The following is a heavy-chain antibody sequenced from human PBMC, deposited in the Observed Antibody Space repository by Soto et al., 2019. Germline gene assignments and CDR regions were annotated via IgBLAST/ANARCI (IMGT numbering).Heavy chain of an antibody. Sequence: KTSETLSLTCTVSGGSISSYYWSWIRQPPGKGLEWIGYIYYSGSTNYNPSLKSRVTISVDTSKNQFSLKLSSVTAADTAVYYCARDRGGRHYYYGMDVWGQGIQVTVSS. CDR2: IYYSGST. CDR1: GGSISSYY. D-gene: IGHD3-16*01. CDR3: ARDRGGRHYYYGMDV. V-gene: IGHV4-59*01. J-gene: IGHJ6*02.